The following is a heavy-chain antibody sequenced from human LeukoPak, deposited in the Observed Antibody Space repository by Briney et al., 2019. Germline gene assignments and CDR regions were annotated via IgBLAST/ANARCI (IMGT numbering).Heavy chain of an antibody. CDR2: IIPIFGTA. CDR3: ARSVTGGYYFDY. Sequence: SVKVSCKASGGTFSSYAISWVRQAPGQGLEWMGGIIPIFGTANYAQKFQGRVTITADKSTSTAYMELSSLRSEDTAVYYCARSVTGGYYFDYWGQGTLVTVSS. J-gene: IGHJ4*02. CDR1: GGTFSSYA. V-gene: IGHV1-69*06. D-gene: IGHD1-14*01.